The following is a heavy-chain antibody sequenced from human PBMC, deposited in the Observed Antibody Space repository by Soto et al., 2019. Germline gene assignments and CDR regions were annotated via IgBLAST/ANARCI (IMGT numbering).Heavy chain of an antibody. V-gene: IGHV3-30-3*01. CDR1: GFTFSSYA. CDR3: ARTFRRDYYYGMDV. D-gene: IGHD2-21*01. J-gene: IGHJ6*02. CDR2: ISYDGSNK. Sequence: QVQLVESGGGVVQPGRSLRLSCAASGFTFSSYAMHWVRQAPGKGLEWVAVISYDGSNKYYADSVKGRFTISRDNSKNTPYLQMNSLRAEDTAVYYCARTFRRDYYYGMDVWGQGTTVTVSS.